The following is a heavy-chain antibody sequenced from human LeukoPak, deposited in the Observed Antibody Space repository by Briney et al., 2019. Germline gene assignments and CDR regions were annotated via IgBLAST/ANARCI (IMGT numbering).Heavy chain of an antibody. CDR2: IDGSGANT. J-gene: IGHJ4*02. CDR1: GFTFSSYA. CDR3: VKRTVAGQFDY. D-gene: IGHD6-19*01. V-gene: IGHV3-23*01. Sequence: PGASLRLSCAASGFTFSSYAMSWVRQAPGKGLDWVSAIDGSGANTFYADSVKGRFTISRDNSKNTLYLQMNSLRAEDTALYFYVKRTVAGQFDYWGQGTLVTVSS.